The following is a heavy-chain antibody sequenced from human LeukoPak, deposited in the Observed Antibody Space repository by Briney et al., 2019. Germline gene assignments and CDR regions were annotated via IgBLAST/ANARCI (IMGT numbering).Heavy chain of an antibody. J-gene: IGHJ3*02. D-gene: IGHD2-21*02. CDR3: ATTTGGGDSNDAFDI. Sequence: SQTLSLTCAISGDSVSSNSATWNWIRQSPSRGLEWLGRTYYRSTWYNDYAVSVRGRITVNPDTSKNQFSLQLNSVTPEDTAVYYCATTTGGGDSNDAFDIWGQGTMVTVSS. CDR2: TYYRSTWYN. CDR1: GDSVSSNSAT. V-gene: IGHV6-1*01.